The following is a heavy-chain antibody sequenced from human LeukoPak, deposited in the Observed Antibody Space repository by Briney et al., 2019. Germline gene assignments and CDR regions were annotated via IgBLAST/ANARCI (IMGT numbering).Heavy chain of an antibody. J-gene: IGHJ6*03. CDR1: GFTFTTYG. D-gene: IGHD3-10*01. CDR2: IRYDGNDK. Sequence: GGSLRLSCATSGFTFTTYGMHWVRQAPGKGLEWVSFIRYDGNDKYYADSVRGRFTVSRDNSKNTLFLQMSSLRGEDTAVYYCAKDRTSYYGSGSSLNMDVWGKGTTVTISS. V-gene: IGHV3-30*02. CDR3: AKDRTSYYGSGSSLNMDV.